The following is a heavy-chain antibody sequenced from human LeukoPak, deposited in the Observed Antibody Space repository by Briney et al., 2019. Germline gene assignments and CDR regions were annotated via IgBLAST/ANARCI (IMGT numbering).Heavy chain of an antibody. D-gene: IGHD1-26*01. Sequence: SQTLSLTCTVSGGSISSGDYYWSWIRQPPGKGLEWIGYVYYSGSTYYNPSLKSRVTISVDTSKNQFSLKLSSVTAADTAVYYCARDRSGSYLFDYWGQGTLVTVSS. V-gene: IGHV4-30-4*08. CDR1: GGSISSGDYY. CDR3: ARDRSGSYLFDY. J-gene: IGHJ4*02. CDR2: VYYSGST.